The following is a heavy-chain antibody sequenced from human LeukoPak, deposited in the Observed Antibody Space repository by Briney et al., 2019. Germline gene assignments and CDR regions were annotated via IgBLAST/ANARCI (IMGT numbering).Heavy chain of an antibody. CDR3: ARTPSKYQLPNY. CDR1: GYTFTDYY. V-gene: IGHV1-2*02. Sequence: GASVKVSCKASGYTFTDYYMHWVRQAPGQGLEWMGWINPNSGGTNYAQKFQGRVTMTRDTSISTAYMDLSRLRSDDTAVYYCARTPSKYQLPNYWGQGTLVTVSS. J-gene: IGHJ4*02. D-gene: IGHD2-2*01. CDR2: INPNSGGT.